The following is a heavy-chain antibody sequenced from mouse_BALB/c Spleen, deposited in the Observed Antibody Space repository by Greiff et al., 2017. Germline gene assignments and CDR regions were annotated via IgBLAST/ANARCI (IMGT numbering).Heavy chain of an antibody. Sequence: QVQLKESGAELARPGASVKMSCKASGYTFTSYTMHWVKQRPGQGLEWIGYINPSSGYTNYNQKFKDKATLTADKSSSTAYMQLSSLTSEDSAVYYCARRDYRYDDAMDYWGQGTSVTVSS. CDR2: INPSSGYT. D-gene: IGHD2-14*01. CDR3: ARRDYRYDDAMDY. V-gene: IGHV1-4*01. J-gene: IGHJ4*01. CDR1: GYTFTSYT.